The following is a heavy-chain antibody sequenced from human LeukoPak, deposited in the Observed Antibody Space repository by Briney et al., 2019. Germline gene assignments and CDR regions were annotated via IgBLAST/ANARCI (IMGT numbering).Heavy chain of an antibody. J-gene: IGHJ4*02. CDR1: GGPITSHF. V-gene: IGHV4-59*11. CDR3: ARDGPTSTAPFDY. CDR2: FYHAGNS. Sequence: PSETLSLTCTVSGGPITSHFWSWIRQPPGEGLEWIGNFYHAGNSNLNPSLKSRVTMSIDTSKNQFSLKLRSMTAADTAAYYCARDGPTSTAPFDYWGQGTLVTVSS. D-gene: IGHD1-26*01.